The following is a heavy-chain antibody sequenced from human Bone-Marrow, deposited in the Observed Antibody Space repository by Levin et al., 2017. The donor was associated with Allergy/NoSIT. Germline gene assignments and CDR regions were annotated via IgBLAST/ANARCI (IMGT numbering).Heavy chain of an antibody. CDR3: ARAQNNHCSSTSCDN. CDR1: GFTFSSYS. J-gene: IGHJ4*02. CDR2: ISSSSSYI. Sequence: PGGSLRLSCAASGFTFSSYSMNWVRQAPGKGLEWVSSISSSSSYIYYADSVKGRFTISRDNAKNSLYLQMNSLRAEDTAVYYCARAQNNHCSSTSCDNWGQGTLVTVSS. V-gene: IGHV3-21*01. D-gene: IGHD2-2*02.